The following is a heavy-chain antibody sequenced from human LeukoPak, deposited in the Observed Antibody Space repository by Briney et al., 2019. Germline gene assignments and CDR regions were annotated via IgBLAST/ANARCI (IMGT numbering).Heavy chain of an antibody. D-gene: IGHD6-19*01. CDR1: GGSLSSSSYY. CDR2: IYYSGST. J-gene: IGHJ4*02. Sequence: SETLSLTCTVSGGSLSSSSYYWGWIRQPPGKGLEWIGSIYYSGSTYYNPSLKSRVTISVDTSKNQFSLKLSSVTAADTAVYYCARDRTDSSGWYPFDYWGQGTLVTVSS. CDR3: ARDRTDSSGWYPFDY. V-gene: IGHV4-39*07.